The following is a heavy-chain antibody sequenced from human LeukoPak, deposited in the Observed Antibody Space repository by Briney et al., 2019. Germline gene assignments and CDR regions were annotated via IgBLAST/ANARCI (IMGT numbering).Heavy chain of an antibody. D-gene: IGHD1-26*01. CDR1: GXTVSNNY. V-gene: IGHV3-53*01. CDR2: IYSSGST. Sequence: GGSLRLSCAASGXTVSNNYMSWVRQAPGKGLEWVSLIYSSGSTDYADSVKGRFTISRDNSKNTLYLQMNSLRDEDTAVYYCARGGDIVGTSRSAFDIWGQGTMVTVSS. J-gene: IGHJ3*02. CDR3: ARGGDIVGTSRSAFDI.